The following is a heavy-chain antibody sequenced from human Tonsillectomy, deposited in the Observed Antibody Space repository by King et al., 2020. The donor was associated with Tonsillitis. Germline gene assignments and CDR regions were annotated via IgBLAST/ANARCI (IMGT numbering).Heavy chain of an antibody. CDR3: TRADDSSGYYNAFDI. CDR1: GYTFTSYA. CDR2: ISPYNGNA. V-gene: IGHV1-18*04. D-gene: IGHD3-22*01. Sequence: QLVQSGAEVKKPGASVKVSCQASGYTFTSYAINWVRQAPGQGLEWMGWISPYNGNANYAQKLQGRVTMTTDTSTNTAYMELRSLRSDDTAVYYCTRADDSSGYYNAFDIWGQGTVLTVSS. J-gene: IGHJ3*02.